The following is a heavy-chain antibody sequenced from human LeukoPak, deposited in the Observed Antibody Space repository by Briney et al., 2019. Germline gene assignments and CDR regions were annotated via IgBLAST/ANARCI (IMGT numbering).Heavy chain of an antibody. D-gene: IGHD6-13*01. Sequence: ASVKVSCEASGYTFTGYYMHWVRQAPGQGLEWMGWINPNSGGTNYAQKFQGRVTMTRDTSISTAYMELSRLRSDDTAVYYCARGRIAAAGIFGYWGQGTLVTVSS. V-gene: IGHV1-2*02. J-gene: IGHJ4*02. CDR1: GYTFTGYY. CDR3: ARGRIAAAGIFGY. CDR2: INPNSGGT.